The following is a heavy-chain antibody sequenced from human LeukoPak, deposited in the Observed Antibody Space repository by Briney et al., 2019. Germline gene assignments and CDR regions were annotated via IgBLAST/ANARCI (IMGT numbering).Heavy chain of an antibody. CDR2: IPYSGSA. V-gene: IGHV4-39*01. CDR1: GDSISSSSYF. D-gene: IGHD2/OR15-2a*01. J-gene: IGHJ4*02. CDR3: ARPARDGDYYS. Sequence: PSETLSLTCAVSGDSISSSSYFWGWIRQPPGKGLEWIGSIPYSGSASYNPSLKSRVIISIDTSKNQLSLEVRSVTAADTAVYYCARPARDGDYYSWGQGTLVTVSS.